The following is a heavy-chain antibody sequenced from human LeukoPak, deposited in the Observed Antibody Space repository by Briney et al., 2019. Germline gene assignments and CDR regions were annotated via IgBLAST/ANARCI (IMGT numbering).Heavy chain of an antibody. CDR2: IYHSGST. CDR1: GYSISSGYY. V-gene: IGHV4-38-2*01. J-gene: IGHJ5*02. CDR3: ARLSITISNWFDP. Sequence: ASETLSLTCAVSGYSISSGYYWGWIRQPPGKGLEWIGSIYHSGSTYYNPSLKSRVTISVDTSKNQFSLKLSSVTAADTAVYYCARLSITISNWFDPWGQGTLVTVSS. D-gene: IGHD3-3*01.